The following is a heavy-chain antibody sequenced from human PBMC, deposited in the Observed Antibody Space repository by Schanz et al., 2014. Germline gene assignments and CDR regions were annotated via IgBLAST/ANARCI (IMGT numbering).Heavy chain of an antibody. D-gene: IGHD3-10*01. CDR3: ARAKRFGDMDV. CDR1: GYTFTSDS. J-gene: IGHJ6*02. Sequence: QVQLVQSGAEVKKPGASVKVSCKASGYTFTSDSMHWVRQAPGQGLEWMGMINPSGGSTTYAQKFQGRVTMTRDTSTSTVYMELSSLRADDTAVYYCARAKRFGDMDVWGQGTTVTVSS. V-gene: IGHV1-46*01. CDR2: INPSGGST.